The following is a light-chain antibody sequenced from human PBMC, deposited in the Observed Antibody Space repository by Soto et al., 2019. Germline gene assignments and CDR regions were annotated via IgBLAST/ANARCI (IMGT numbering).Light chain of an antibody. J-gene: IGLJ3*02. CDR1: SSNIGAGYG. CDR3: QSYDSSLSGWV. V-gene: IGLV1-40*01. CDR2: GNS. Sequence: QSVLAQPPSVSGAPGQRVTISCTGSSSNIGAGYGVHWYQQLPGTAPKLLIYGNSNRPSGVPDRFSGSKSGTSASPAITGLQAEDEADYHCQSYDSSLSGWVFGGGTQLTVL.